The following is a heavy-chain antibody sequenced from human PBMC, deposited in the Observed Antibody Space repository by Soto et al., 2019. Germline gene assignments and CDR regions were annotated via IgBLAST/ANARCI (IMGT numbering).Heavy chain of an antibody. Sequence: QVQLVQSGAEVKKPGASVKVSCKASGYTFTSYGISWVRQAPGQGLEGLGWISAYNGHTNYAQKLQGRVTMTTDTSTNTAYMGLRSLRSDDTAVYCCARRDGSGSYYNGDYGGQGTLVTVAS. CDR2: ISAYNGHT. J-gene: IGHJ4*02. CDR3: ARRDGSGSYYNGDY. V-gene: IGHV1-18*01. D-gene: IGHD3-10*01. CDR1: GYTFTSYG.